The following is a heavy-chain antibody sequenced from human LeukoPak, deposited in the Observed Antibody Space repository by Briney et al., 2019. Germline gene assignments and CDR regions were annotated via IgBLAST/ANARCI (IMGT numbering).Heavy chain of an antibody. V-gene: IGHV3-53*01. D-gene: IGHD1-26*01. J-gene: IGHJ4*02. CDR2: IYSWGST. CDR1: GFTVISNY. CDR3: AKDQRWESPHYPDS. Sequence: GGLRLSCAASGFTVISNYMSWVRQAPGNGLDWVSVIYSWGSTYYADSVQGRFTIPRENSKHTLYVQMNSLRDEDTAVYYSAKDQRWESPHYPDSWGQGTLVTASS.